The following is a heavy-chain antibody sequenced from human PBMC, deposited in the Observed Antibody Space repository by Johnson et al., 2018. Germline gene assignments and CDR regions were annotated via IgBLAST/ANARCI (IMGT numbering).Heavy chain of an antibody. V-gene: IGHV3-21*01. CDR3: RRDLGILDAFDI. CDR2: ISSSSSYI. D-gene: IGHD6-13*01. Sequence: VQLVQSGGGLVKPGGSLRLSCAASGFTFSSYSMNWVRQAPGKGLEWVSSISSSSSYIYYADSVKGRFTISRDNAKNSLYLQMNSLRAEDTAVYYWRRDLGILDAFDIWGKGTMVTVSS. J-gene: IGHJ3*02. CDR1: GFTFSSYS.